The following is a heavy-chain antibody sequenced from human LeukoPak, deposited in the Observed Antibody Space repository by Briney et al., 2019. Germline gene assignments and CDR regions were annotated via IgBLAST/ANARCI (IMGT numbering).Heavy chain of an antibody. D-gene: IGHD6-13*01. V-gene: IGHV3-48*03. CDR1: GFTFSSYE. CDR2: ISSSGSTI. CDR3: ASPIAAAGLYYYYYMDV. Sequence: PGGSLRLSCAASGFTFSSYEMNWVRQAPGKGLEWVSYISSSGSTIYYADSVKGRFTISRDNAKNSLYLQMNSLRAEDTAVYYCASPIAAAGLYYYYYMDVWGKGTTVTVSS. J-gene: IGHJ6*03.